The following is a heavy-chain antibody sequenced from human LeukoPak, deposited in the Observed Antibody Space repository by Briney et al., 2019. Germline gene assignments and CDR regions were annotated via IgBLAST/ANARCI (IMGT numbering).Heavy chain of an antibody. V-gene: IGHV1-18*01. Sequence: GASVTVSCKASGYTFTDYGVSWVRQAPGQGLEWMGWISGYNDNPNYVQRLQGRVTMTTDISTRTAYMELRSLTSDDTAVYFCARDRPKDDAFDIWGQGTMVTVSS. CDR3: ARDRPKDDAFDI. J-gene: IGHJ3*02. CDR2: ISGYNDNP. CDR1: GYTFTDYG.